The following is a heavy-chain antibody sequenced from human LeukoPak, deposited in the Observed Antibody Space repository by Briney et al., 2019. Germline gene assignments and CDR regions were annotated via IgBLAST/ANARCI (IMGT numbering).Heavy chain of an antibody. CDR2: IYSGGET. CDR3: ARDCFGP. Sequence: GGSLRLSCAASGFTVSNNFMRWVRQAPGKGLEWVSLIYSGGETRYADSVKGRFTISRDNSKNTLYLQMDSLRAEDTAVYYCARDCFGPWGQGTLVTVSS. J-gene: IGHJ5*02. CDR1: GFTVSNNF. V-gene: IGHV3-53*01.